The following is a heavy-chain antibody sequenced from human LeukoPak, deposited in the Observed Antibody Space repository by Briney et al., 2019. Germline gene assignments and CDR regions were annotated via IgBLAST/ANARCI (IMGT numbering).Heavy chain of an antibody. CDR2: ISSSSSYI. D-gene: IGHD6-13*01. J-gene: IGHJ4*02. CDR3: AREWQQLVPLDY. CDR1: GFTFSSYS. V-gene: IGHV3-21*01. Sequence: GGSLRLSCAASGFTFSSYSMNWVRQAPGKGLEWVSSISSSSSYIYYADSVKGRFTISRDNAKNSLYLQMNSLRAEDTAVYYCAREWQQLVPLDYWGQGTLVTVSS.